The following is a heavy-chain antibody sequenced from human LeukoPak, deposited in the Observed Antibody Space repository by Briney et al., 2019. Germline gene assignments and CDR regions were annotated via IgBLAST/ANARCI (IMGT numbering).Heavy chain of an antibody. CDR1: GFTFSSYA. V-gene: IGHV3-23*01. J-gene: IGHJ6*02. Sequence: PGGSLRLSCAASGFTFSSYAMSWVRQAPGKGLEWVSAISGSGGSTYYADSVKGRFTISRDNPKNTLYLQMNSLRAEDTAIYYCAKDRGYSYGYETDYYYYVMDVWGQGTPVTVSS. D-gene: IGHD5-18*01. CDR3: AKDRGYSYGYETDYYYYVMDV. CDR2: ISGSGGST.